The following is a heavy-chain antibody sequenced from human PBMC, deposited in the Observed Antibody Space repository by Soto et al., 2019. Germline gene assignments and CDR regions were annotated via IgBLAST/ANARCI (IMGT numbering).Heavy chain of an antibody. J-gene: IGHJ6*03. D-gene: IGHD2-2*01. CDR2: IYYSGST. V-gene: IGHV4-59*01. CDR1: GGSISSYY. CDR3: ARAVGGYCSSTSCYAGVGDYYYYYYMDV. Sequence: SETLSLTCTVSGGSISSYYWSWIRQPPGKGLEWIGYIYYSGSTNYNPSLKSRVTISVDTSKNQFSLKLSSVTAADTAVYYCARAVGGYCSSTSCYAGVGDYYYYYYMDVWGKGTTVTVSS.